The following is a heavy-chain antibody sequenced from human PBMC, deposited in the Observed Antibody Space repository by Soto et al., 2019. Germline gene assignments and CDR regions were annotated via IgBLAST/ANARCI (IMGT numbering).Heavy chain of an antibody. J-gene: IGHJ4*02. CDR1: GFTFSSYA. V-gene: IGHV3-23*01. D-gene: IGHD3-9*01. CDR2: ISGSGGST. Sequence: PGGSLRLSCAASGFTFSSYAMSWVRQAPGKGLEWVSAISGSGGSTYYADSVKGRFTISRDNSKNTLYLQMNSLRAEDTAVYYCAKDAFEYYDILTGYYFSYYFDYWGQGTLVTVSS. CDR3: AKDAFEYYDILTGYYFSYYFDY.